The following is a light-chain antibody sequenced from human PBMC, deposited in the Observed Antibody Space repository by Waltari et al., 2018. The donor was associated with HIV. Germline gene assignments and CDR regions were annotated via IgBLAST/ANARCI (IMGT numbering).Light chain of an antibody. CDR2: DNN. Sequence: QSVLTQPPSVSAAPGQKVTISCSGSSPNIGNDYVSRYQHVPGAAPRLLIYDNNKRPSGIPDRFSGSKSGASATLDITGLQTGDEADYYCGTWDPRLSAGVFGGGTKLTVL. J-gene: IGLJ3*02. V-gene: IGLV1-51*01. CDR3: GTWDPRLSAGV. CDR1: SPNIGNDY.